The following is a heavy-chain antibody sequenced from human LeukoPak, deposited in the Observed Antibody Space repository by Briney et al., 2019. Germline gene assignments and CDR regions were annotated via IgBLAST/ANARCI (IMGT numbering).Heavy chain of an antibody. CDR1: GASISSSNFY. V-gene: IGHV4-39*01. Sequence: SETLSLTCTVSGASISSSNFYWDWIRQSPGKGLEWVGNIYYGETTSYNPSFKSRVTISVDSSKNQFSLKVNSVTAADTAMYFCVRHYVLHIVGPSYWGQGILVTVSS. D-gene: IGHD1-26*01. CDR3: VRHYVLHIVGPSY. CDR2: IYYGETT. J-gene: IGHJ4*02.